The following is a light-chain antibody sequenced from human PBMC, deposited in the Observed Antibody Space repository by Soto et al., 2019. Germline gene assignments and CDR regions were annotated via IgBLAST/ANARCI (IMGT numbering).Light chain of an antibody. Sequence: DIQMTQSPSSVSASVGDRVTITCRASQGVSTWLAWYQQKPGKAPNLLIYTASSLQSGVPSRFSGSGSGTDFTLTTNGLQPEDFATHYCQQADSFPITFGQGTRLQIK. CDR2: TAS. V-gene: IGKV1-12*01. CDR1: QGVSTW. J-gene: IGKJ5*01. CDR3: QQADSFPIT.